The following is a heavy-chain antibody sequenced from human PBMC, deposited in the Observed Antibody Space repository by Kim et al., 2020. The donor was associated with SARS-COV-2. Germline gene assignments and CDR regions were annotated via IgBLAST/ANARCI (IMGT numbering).Heavy chain of an antibody. J-gene: IGHJ5*02. D-gene: IGHD3-10*01. CDR1: GYTFTSYA. V-gene: IGHV7-4-1*02. Sequence: ASVKVSCKASGYTFTSYAMNWVRHAPGQGLEWMGWINTNTGNPTYAQGFTGRFVFSLDTSVSTAYLQISSLKAEDTAVYYCARVVLLWFGELRNWFDPWGQGTLVTVSS. CDR3: ARVVLLWFGELRNWFDP. CDR2: INTNTGNP.